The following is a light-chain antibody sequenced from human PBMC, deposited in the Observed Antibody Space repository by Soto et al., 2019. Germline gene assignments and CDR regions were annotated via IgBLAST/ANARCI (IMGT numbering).Light chain of an antibody. CDR1: SSDVGGYDY. J-gene: IGLJ1*01. Sequence: QSALTQPASVSGSPGQSITISCTVTSSDVGGYDYVSWYQQRPGKVPKFLIYEVTNRPSGVSHRFSGSKSGNTASLTISGLQAEDEADYYCTSYTSGSTYVFGTGTKVTVL. CDR3: TSYTSGSTYV. CDR2: EVT. V-gene: IGLV2-14*01.